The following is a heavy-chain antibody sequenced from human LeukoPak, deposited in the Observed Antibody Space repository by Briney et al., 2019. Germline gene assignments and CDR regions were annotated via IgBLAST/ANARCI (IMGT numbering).Heavy chain of an antibody. Sequence: PSETLPLTCTVSGDSISSGSYYWSWIRQPAGKGLEWIGRIYTSGSTNYNPSLKSRVTISVDTSKNQFSLKLSSMTAADTAVYYCARGEYYSDNSGYYPDFWGQGTLVTVSS. J-gene: IGHJ4*02. D-gene: IGHD3-22*01. V-gene: IGHV4-61*02. CDR2: IYTSGST. CDR3: ARGEYYSDNSGYYPDF. CDR1: GDSISSGSYY.